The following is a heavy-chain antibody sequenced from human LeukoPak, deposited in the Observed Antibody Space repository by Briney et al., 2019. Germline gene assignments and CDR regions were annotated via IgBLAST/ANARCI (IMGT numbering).Heavy chain of an antibody. CDR1: GFTFRSYW. CDR2: IKQDGSEK. CDR3: ARGSSWYEADWFDP. Sequence: GGSLRLSCAASGFTFRSYWMSWVRQAPGKGLEWVANIKQDGSEKYYVDSVKGRFTISRDNAKNSLYLQMNSLRAEDTAVYYCARGSSWYEADWFDPWGQGTLVTVSS. D-gene: IGHD6-13*01. V-gene: IGHV3-7*03. J-gene: IGHJ5*02.